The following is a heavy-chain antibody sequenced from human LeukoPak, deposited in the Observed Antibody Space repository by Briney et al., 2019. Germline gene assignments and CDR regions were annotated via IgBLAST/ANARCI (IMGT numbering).Heavy chain of an antibody. D-gene: IGHD6-13*01. CDR2: VSFDGSDE. CDR1: GFNFTNYG. Sequence: GRSLRLSCAASGFNFTNYGMHWVRQAPGKGLEWVAVVSFDGSDEYYVDSVRGRFTISRDNSKNTLYLQMNSLRAEDTAVYYCAAAGGYWYFDLWGRGTLVTVSS. CDR3: AAAGGYWYFDL. V-gene: IGHV3-30*03. J-gene: IGHJ2*01.